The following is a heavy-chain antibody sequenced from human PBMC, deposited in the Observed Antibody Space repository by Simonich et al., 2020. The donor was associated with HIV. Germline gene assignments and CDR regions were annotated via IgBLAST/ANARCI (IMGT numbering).Heavy chain of an antibody. V-gene: IGHV4-34*01. D-gene: IGHD6-6*01. CDR1: GGSFSGNY. J-gene: IGHJ5*02. CDR3: ARIEYSSSSEFDP. CDR2: INHSGST. Sequence: QVQLQQWGAGLLKPSETLSLTCAVYGGSFSGNYWGWIRQAPGKGLEWIGEINHSGSTNYNPSLKSRVTMSIDTSKNQFSLKLTSVTAADTALYYCARIEYSSSSEFDPWGQGTLVTVSS.